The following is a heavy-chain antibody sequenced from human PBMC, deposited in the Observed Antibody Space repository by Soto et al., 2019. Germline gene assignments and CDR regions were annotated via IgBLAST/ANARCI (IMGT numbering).Heavy chain of an antibody. D-gene: IGHD3-10*01. CDR2: ISSSSGSM. CDR3: ERDYGTGSDSWGLYSYEHYGMDV. Sequence: PGWSLRLSCAASGFSFDDYAMHWVRQAPGKGLEWVSGISSSSGSMGYADSVRGRFTISRDNAENSLYLLMNSLRPEDSALYYCERDYGTGSDSWGLYSYEHYGMDVWGQGTTVTVSS. V-gene: IGHV3-9*01. J-gene: IGHJ6*02. CDR1: GFSFDDYA.